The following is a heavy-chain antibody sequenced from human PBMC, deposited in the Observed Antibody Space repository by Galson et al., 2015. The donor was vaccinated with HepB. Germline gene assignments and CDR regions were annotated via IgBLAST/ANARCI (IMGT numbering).Heavy chain of an antibody. D-gene: IGHD6-19*01. Sequence: ETLSLTCTVSGGSISNYYWSWIRQPPGKGLEWIAYIYYSGGTNYNPSLKTRATISVDTSKNQFSLKLTSVTAADTAVYYCARHAKIPVAGGYYYYPMDVWGQGTTVTVSS. J-gene: IGHJ6*02. V-gene: IGHV4-59*08. CDR2: IYYSGGT. CDR3: ARHAKIPVAGGYYYYPMDV. CDR1: GGSISNYY.